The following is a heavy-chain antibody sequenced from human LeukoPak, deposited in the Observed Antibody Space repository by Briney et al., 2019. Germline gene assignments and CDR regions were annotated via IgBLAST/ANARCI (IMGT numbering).Heavy chain of an antibody. J-gene: IGHJ4*02. CDR2: ISAYNGNT. Sequence: GASVKVSCKASGYTFTSYGISWVRQAPGQGLEWMGWISAYNGNTNYAQKLQGRVTMTTDTSTSTAYMELRSLRSDDTAVYYCARGVLRYFDWLLDGYYFDYWGQGTLVTVSS. V-gene: IGHV1-18*01. CDR3: ARGVLRYFDWLLDGYYFDY. CDR1: GYTFTSYG. D-gene: IGHD3-9*01.